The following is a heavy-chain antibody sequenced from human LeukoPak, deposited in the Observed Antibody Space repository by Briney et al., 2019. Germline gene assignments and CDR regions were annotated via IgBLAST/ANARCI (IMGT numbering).Heavy chain of an antibody. V-gene: IGHV3-48*01. CDR1: RFTFSSYS. J-gene: IGHJ2*01. Sequence: GGSLRLSCAAARFTFSSYSMNWVRQAPGGGLEWVAYISGSSSTIYYADSVKGRFTISRDNAKNSLYLQMNSVRAEDTAVYYCAREDHLGVHWYLDLWGRGTLVTVSS. CDR2: ISGSSSTI. CDR3: AREDHLGVHWYLDL. D-gene: IGHD3-16*01.